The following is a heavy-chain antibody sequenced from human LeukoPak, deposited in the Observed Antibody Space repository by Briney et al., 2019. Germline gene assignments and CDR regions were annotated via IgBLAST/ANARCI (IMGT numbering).Heavy chain of an antibody. V-gene: IGHV3-30*18. CDR2: ISYDGSNK. CDR1: GFTFSSYG. CDR3: AKEGGLPQPYYYYGMDV. D-gene: IGHD3-16*01. J-gene: IGHJ6*02. Sequence: GGSLRLSCAASGFTFSSYGMHWVRQAPGKGLEWVAVISYDGSNKYYADSVKGRFTTSRDNSKNTLYLQMNSLRAEDTAVYYCAKEGGLPQPYYYYGMDVWGQGTTVTVSS.